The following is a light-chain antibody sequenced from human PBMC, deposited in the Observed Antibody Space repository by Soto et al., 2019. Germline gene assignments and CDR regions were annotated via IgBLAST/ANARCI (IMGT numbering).Light chain of an antibody. Sequence: EIQMTQSPSSLSAPVADRVTITCWASQSFSSYLNWYQQKPGKAPKLLLYAAATLQSGLPPRFSGSGGGTDFTLTTSSLQPEDFATYYCQQHYSTPPITFGQGTKVDIK. CDR3: QQHYSTPPIT. CDR2: AAA. CDR1: QSFSSY. J-gene: IGKJ3*01. V-gene: IGKV1-39*01.